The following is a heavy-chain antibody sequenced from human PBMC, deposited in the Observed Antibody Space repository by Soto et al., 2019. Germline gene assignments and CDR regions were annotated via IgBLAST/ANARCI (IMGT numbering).Heavy chain of an antibody. CDR3: AADGGSIFGVVDDAFDI. CDR1: GFTFTSSA. D-gene: IGHD3-3*01. V-gene: IGHV1-58*01. J-gene: IGHJ3*02. CDR2: IVVGSGNT. Sequence: SVKVSCKASGFTFTSSAVQWVRQARGQRLEWIGWIVVGSGNTNYAQKFQERVTITRDMSTSTAYMELSSLRSEDTAVYYCAADGGSIFGVVDDAFDIWGQGTMVTVSS.